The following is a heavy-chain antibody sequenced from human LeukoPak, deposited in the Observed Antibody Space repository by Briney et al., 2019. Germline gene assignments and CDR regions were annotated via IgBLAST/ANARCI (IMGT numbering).Heavy chain of an antibody. J-gene: IGHJ4*02. CDR3: ARGAMTTPNYYFDY. CDR1: GGSISSYY. CDR2: IYYSGST. V-gene: IGHV4-59*13. D-gene: IGHD4-11*01. Sequence: PSETLSLTCTVSGGSISSYYWSWILQPPGKGLEWIGYIYYSGSTNYNPSLKSRVTISVDTSKNQFSLKLSSVTAADTAVYYCARGAMTTPNYYFDYWGQGTLVTVSS.